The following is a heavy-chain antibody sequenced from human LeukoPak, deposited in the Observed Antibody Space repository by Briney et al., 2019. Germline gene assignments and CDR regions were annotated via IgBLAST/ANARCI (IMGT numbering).Heavy chain of an antibody. D-gene: IGHD5-18*01. CDR2: IRYDGSNK. V-gene: IGHV3-30*02. Sequence: PGGSLRLSCAASGFTFSSYGMHWVRQAPGKGLEWVAFIRYDGSNKYYADFVKGRLTISRDNSKNTLYLQMNSLRAEDTAVYYCARVAIDTAMAYYFDYWGQGTLVTVSS. CDR3: ARVAIDTAMAYYFDY. J-gene: IGHJ4*02. CDR1: GFTFSSYG.